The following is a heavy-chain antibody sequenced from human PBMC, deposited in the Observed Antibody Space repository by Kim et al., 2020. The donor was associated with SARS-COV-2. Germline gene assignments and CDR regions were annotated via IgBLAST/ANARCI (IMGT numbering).Heavy chain of an antibody. J-gene: IGHJ4*02. Sequence: GSLRLSCAASGFTFSSYWMHWVRQAPGKGLVWVSRINSDGSSTSYADSVKGRFSISRDNAKNTLYLQMNSLRAEDTAVYYCARALAVTGTGGYYWGQGILVTVSS. V-gene: IGHV3-74*01. CDR1: GFTFSSYW. D-gene: IGHD2-21*02. CDR2: INSDGSST. CDR3: ARALAVTGTGGYY.